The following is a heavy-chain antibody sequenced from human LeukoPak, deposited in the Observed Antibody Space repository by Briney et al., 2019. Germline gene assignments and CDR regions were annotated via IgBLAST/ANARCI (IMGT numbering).Heavy chain of an antibody. D-gene: IGHD5-18*01. CDR3: ARLDTAMVDY. V-gene: IGHV3-20*04. J-gene: IGHJ4*02. CDR2: INWNGGST. Sequence: GGSLRLACAASGFTFDDYGMSWVRQAPGKGLEWVSGINWNGGSTGYADSVKGRFTISRDNAKKSLYLQMNSLRAEDTALYYCARLDTAMVDYWGQGTLVTVSS. CDR1: GFTFDDYG.